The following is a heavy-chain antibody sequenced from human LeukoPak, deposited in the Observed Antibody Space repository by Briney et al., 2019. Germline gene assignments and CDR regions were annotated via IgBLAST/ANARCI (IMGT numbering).Heavy chain of an antibody. Sequence: GGSLRLSCAASGFTFSSYSMNWVRQAPGKGLEWVSSISSSSSYIYYADSVKGRFTISRDNAKNSLYLQMNSLRAEDTAVYYCARDRWLVRGSHDYWGQGTLVTVSS. D-gene: IGHD6-19*01. CDR3: ARDRWLVRGSHDY. J-gene: IGHJ4*02. V-gene: IGHV3-21*01. CDR1: GFTFSSYS. CDR2: ISSSSSYI.